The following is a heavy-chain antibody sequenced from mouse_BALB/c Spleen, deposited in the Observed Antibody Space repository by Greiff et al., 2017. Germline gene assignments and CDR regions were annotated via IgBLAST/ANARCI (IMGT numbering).Heavy chain of an antibody. CDR1: GYTFTSYV. CDR3: ARSGYDGYYSAFDY. CDR2: INPYNDGT. Sequence: EVQLQQSGPELVKPGASVKMSCKASGYTFTSYVMHWVKQKPGQGLEWIGYINPYNDGTKYNEKFKGKATLTSDKSSSTAYMELSSLTSEDSAVYYCARSGYDGYYSAFDYWRQGTTLTVSS. J-gene: IGHJ2*01. D-gene: IGHD2-3*01. V-gene: IGHV1-14*01.